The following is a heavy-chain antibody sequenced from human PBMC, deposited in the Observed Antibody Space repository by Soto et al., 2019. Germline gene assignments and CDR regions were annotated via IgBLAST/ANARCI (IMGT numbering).Heavy chain of an antibody. J-gene: IGHJ4*02. CDR2: ISGYSDNT. D-gene: IGHD1-26*01. CDR1: GYTFTDYG. Sequence: QVQLVQSGAEVKKPGVSVKVSCKGSGYTFTDYGISWVRQAPGQGLEWMGWISGYSDNTNYAQKFQGRVTMTTDTSTSTAYMELRSLRSDDTAVYFCARGHAGTVGPSDYWGQGTLVTVSS. CDR3: ARGHAGTVGPSDY. V-gene: IGHV1-18*01.